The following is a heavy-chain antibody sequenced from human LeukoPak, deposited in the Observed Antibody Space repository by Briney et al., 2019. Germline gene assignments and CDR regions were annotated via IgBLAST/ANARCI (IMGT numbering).Heavy chain of an antibody. CDR2: ISSSGSRI. J-gene: IGHJ5*02. D-gene: IGHD3-22*01. CDR3: ARNGGDYYDSSGYYAS. Sequence: PGGSLRLSCAASGFTFSDYYMSWIRQAPGKGLEWVSYISSSGSRIYHADSVRGRFTISRDNAKNSVYLQMNSLRAEDTAVYYCARNGGDYYDSSGYYASWGQGTLVSVSS. V-gene: IGHV3-11*04. CDR1: GFTFSDYY.